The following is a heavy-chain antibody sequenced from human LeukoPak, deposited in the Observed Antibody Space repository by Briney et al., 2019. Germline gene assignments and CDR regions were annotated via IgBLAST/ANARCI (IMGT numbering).Heavy chain of an antibody. D-gene: IGHD3-22*01. J-gene: IGHJ5*02. CDR2: IYYSGST. CDR1: GGSISSYY. V-gene: IGHV4-59*01. Sequence: PSETLSLTCSVSGGSISSYYWSWIRQPPGKGLERIGYIYYSGSTNYNPSLKSRVTISVDTSKSQFSLKLSSVTAADTAVYYCARAEDSSGYSVGWFDPWGQGTLVTVSS. CDR3: ARAEDSSGYSVGWFDP.